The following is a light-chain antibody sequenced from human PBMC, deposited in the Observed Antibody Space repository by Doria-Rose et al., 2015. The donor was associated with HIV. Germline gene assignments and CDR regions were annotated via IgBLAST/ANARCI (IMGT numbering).Light chain of an antibody. V-gene: IGKV3-15*01. CDR2: RAS. Sequence: TQSPATLSASPGARATLSCSASQGIGSDLAWYQQKPGQAPRLLIYRASIRATGIPPRFTGGGSGTEFTLTISSLQSEDFAVYFCQQYSQWPPYTFGQGTKLEVK. J-gene: IGKJ2*01. CDR1: QGIGSD. CDR3: QQYSQWPPYT.